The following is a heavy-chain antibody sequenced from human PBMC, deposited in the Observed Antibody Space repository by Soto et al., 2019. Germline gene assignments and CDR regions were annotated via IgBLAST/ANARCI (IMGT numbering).Heavy chain of an antibody. V-gene: IGHV4-4*09. CDR1: GGSMRGQH. CDR2: HHSDST. D-gene: IGHD3-16*01. CDR3: ATYTVGEGGRGY. Sequence: QVQLQESGPGLVKPSETLSLTCTVSGGSMRGQHWSWIRQPPGKGLEWIGHHSDSTNYHPSPKSRITISTDTSKNQFSRTLSSVTAADTAVYYCATYTVGEGGRGYWGQGTLVTVSS. J-gene: IGHJ4*02.